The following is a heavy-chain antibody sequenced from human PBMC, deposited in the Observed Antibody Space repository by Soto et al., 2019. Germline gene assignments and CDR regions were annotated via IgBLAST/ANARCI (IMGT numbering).Heavy chain of an antibody. D-gene: IGHD6-6*01. CDR3: ARWVSSIAARWYYYYYMDV. Sequence: SETLSLTCAVYGGSFSGYYWSWIRQPPGKGLEWIGEINHSGSTNYNPSLKSRVTISVDTSKNQFSLKLSSVTAADTAVYYCARWVSSIAARWYYYYYMDVWGKGTTVTVSS. V-gene: IGHV4-34*01. J-gene: IGHJ6*03. CDR2: INHSGST. CDR1: GGSFSGYY.